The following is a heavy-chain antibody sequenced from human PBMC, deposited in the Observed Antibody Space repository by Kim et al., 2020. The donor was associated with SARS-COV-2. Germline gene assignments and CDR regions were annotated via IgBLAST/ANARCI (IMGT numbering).Heavy chain of an antibody. CDR2: ISSSSSYT. CDR1: GFTFSDYY. V-gene: IGHV3-11*05. J-gene: IGHJ6*02. CDR3: ARDQYYYDSSGDYGMDV. Sequence: GGSLRLSCAASGFTFSDYYMSWIRQAPGKGLEWVSYISSSSSYTNYADSVKGRFTISRDNAKNSLYLQMNSLRAEDTAVYYCARDQYYYDSSGDYGMDVWGQGTTVTVSS. D-gene: IGHD3-22*01.